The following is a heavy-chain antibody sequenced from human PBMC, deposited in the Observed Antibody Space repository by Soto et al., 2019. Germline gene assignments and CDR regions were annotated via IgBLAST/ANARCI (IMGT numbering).Heavy chain of an antibody. Sequence: GGSLRLSCAASGFTFSTYGMHWVRQAPGKGLEWVAIIWSDRSLKYYGDSVKGRFTISRDNYENTAYLQMNNLRVDDTAVYYCARDGIVGATFYGMDVWGQGTTVTVSS. CDR1: GFTFSTYG. CDR3: ARDGIVGATFYGMDV. J-gene: IGHJ6*02. D-gene: IGHD1-26*01. V-gene: IGHV3-33*01. CDR2: IWSDRSLK.